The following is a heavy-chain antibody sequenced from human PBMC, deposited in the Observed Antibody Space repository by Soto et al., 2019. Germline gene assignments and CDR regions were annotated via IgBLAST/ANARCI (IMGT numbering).Heavy chain of an antibody. D-gene: IGHD6-13*01. J-gene: IGHJ4*02. CDR2: ISSAGDSS. CDR3: ARRAAAGRSFDY. CDR1: GFTFSSYE. V-gene: IGHV3-48*03. Sequence: EVQLVESGGGLAQPGKSVRLSCAASGFTFSSYEMNWVRQAPGKTLEWVSYISSAGDSSYYADSVKGRFTISRDNAKNSLFLQMNSMRAADTAVYYCARRAAAGRSFDYWGLGTLVTVSS.